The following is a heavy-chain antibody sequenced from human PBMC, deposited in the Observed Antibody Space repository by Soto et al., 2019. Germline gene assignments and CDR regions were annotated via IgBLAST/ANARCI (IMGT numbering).Heavy chain of an antibody. V-gene: IGHV1-69*01. CDR3: ATTEASIKSYRDYYYQNGLHV. J-gene: IGHJ6*02. CDR2: ILSYFRRP. CDR1: GDTLSRFA. D-gene: IGHD3-10*01. Sequence: QVQLVQSGAEVKKPGSSVNVSCKASGDTLSRFAIAWVRQAPGQGLEWMGGILSYFRRPDYAEKFQGRIKISADESTNTAYMELSSLRSDDTAIYFCATTEASIKSYRDYYYQNGLHVWGQGTPVTVS.